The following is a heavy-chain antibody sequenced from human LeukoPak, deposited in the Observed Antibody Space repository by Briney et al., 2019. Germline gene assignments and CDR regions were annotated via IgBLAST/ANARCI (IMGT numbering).Heavy chain of an antibody. CDR1: GFTFSSYG. D-gene: IGHD1-7*01. CDR3: ARGTGTLYDYFDY. V-gene: IGHV3-33*01. Sequence: GRSLRLSCAASGFTFSSYGMHWVRQAPGKGLEWVAVIWYDGSNKYYADSVKGPFTISRDNSKNTLYLQMNSLRAEDTAVYYCARGTGTLYDYFDYWGQGTLVTVSS. CDR2: IWYDGSNK. J-gene: IGHJ4*02.